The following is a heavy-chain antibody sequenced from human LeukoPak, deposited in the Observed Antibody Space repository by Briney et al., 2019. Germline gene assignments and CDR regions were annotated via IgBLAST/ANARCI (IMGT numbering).Heavy chain of an antibody. CDR2: IYSGGSP. J-gene: IGHJ4*02. Sequence: GGSLRLSCAASGFTVSSNYMIWVRQAPGKGLEWVSVIYSGGSPYYADSVKGRFTISRDNSKNTLYLQMNSLRAEDTAVYYCARDPMTTVTPFDYWGQGTLVTVSS. CDR3: ARDPMTTVTPFDY. V-gene: IGHV3-53*01. D-gene: IGHD4-17*01. CDR1: GFTVSSNY.